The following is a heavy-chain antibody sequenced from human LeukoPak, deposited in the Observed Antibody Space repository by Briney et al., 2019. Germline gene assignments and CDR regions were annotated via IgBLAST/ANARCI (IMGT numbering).Heavy chain of an antibody. CDR3: ARGGLDLKPSTFNWFDP. CDR1: GGSISSSSYY. Sequence: SETLSLTCTVSGGSISSSSYYWGWIRQPPGKGLEWIGSIYYSGSTYYNPSLKSRVTISVDTSKNQFSLKLSSVTAADTAVYYCARGGLDLKPSTFNWFDPWGQGTLVTVSS. J-gene: IGHJ5*02. D-gene: IGHD1-14*01. CDR2: IYYSGST. V-gene: IGHV4-39*01.